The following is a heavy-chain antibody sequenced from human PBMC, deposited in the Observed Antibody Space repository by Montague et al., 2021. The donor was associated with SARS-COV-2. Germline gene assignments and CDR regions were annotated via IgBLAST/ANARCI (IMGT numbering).Heavy chain of an antibody. D-gene: IGHD2-2*01. J-gene: IGHJ6*02. CDR1: GGSLSGHY. CDR2: ISHSGST. Sequence: SETLSLTCAVYGGSLSGHYWSWIRQPPGAGPEWIAEISHSGSTSYNPSLKSRVTISVDTSKNQFSLKLSSATAADTAVYYCVRVPYRLLFVPRYYGMDVWGQGTTVTVSS. V-gene: IGHV4-34*01. CDR3: VRVPYRLLFVPRYYGMDV.